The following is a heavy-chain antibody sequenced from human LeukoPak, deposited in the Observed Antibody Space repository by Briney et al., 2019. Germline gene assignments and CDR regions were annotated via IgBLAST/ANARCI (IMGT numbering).Heavy chain of an antibody. CDR3: ARDRQTFYDYVGGNYRFYFDY. Sequence: GGSLRLSCAASGFTFSSYGMYWVRQAPGKGLEWVAFIRYDGSNKYYADSVKGRFTISRDNSKNTLYLQMKSLRAEDTAVYYCARDRQTFYDYVGGNYRFYFDYWGQGTLVTVSS. J-gene: IGHJ4*02. V-gene: IGHV3-30*02. CDR1: GFTFSSYG. CDR2: IRYDGSNK. D-gene: IGHD3-16*02.